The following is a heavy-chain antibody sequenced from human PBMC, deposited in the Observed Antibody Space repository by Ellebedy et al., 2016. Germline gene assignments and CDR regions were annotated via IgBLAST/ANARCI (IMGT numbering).Heavy chain of an antibody. CDR3: AKTSGWGYGEN. J-gene: IGHJ4*02. CDR1: DYTFTTFS. Sequence: ASVKVSXKASDYTFTTFSITWVRQVPGQGLEWMGFVNTFSGNTKFAPKFQGRVSMTTDSSTHTAYMDLRSLRSDDTAMYYCAKTSGWGYGENWGQGTLVTVSS. CDR2: VNTFSGNT. V-gene: IGHV1-18*04. D-gene: IGHD3-10*01.